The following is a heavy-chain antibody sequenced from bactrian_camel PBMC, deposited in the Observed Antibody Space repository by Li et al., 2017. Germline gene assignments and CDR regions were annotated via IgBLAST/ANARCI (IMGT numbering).Heavy chain of an antibody. CDR2: ISGGRSYV. Sequence: VQLVESGGGLVQPGGSLRLSCAASGFNSSVYDMSWFRQAPGKGREGREWVAGISGGRSYVYYADSVKGRFTVSRDKAKNTLYLQLNSLKTEDTAMYYCAKGTARSRVWKDEYNYRAQGTQVTVS. CDR1: GFNSSVYD. D-gene: IGHD3*01. J-gene: IGHJ4*01. CDR3: AKGTARSRVWKDEYNY. V-gene: IGHV3S40*01.